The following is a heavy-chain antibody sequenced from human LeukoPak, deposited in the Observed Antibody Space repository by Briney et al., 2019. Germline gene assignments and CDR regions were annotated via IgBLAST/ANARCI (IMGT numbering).Heavy chain of an antibody. CDR2: IRGDNGNT. CDR1: GYTFSNYG. Sequence: GASVKVSCKASGYTFSNYGISWVRQAPVQGLEWVGWIRGDNGNTNYAQKLQGRVTMTTDTSTSTAYMELRSLGSDETAVYYCARVDLLTGYYFFDYWGQGTLVTVSS. V-gene: IGHV1-18*01. D-gene: IGHD3-9*01. J-gene: IGHJ4*02. CDR3: ARVDLLTGYYFFDY.